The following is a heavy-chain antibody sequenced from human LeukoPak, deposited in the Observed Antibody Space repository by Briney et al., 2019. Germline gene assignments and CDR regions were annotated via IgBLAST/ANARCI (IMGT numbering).Heavy chain of an antibody. CDR1: GGSFSGYY. CDR3: ARQYSSSWYEDY. J-gene: IGHJ4*02. D-gene: IGHD6-13*01. CDR2: INQSGST. Sequence: SETLSLTCAVYGGSFSGYYWSWIRQPPGKGLEWIGEINQSGSTNYNPSLKSRVTISVDTSKNQFSLKLSSVTAADTAVYYCARQYSSSWYEDYWGQGTLVTVSS. V-gene: IGHV4-34*01.